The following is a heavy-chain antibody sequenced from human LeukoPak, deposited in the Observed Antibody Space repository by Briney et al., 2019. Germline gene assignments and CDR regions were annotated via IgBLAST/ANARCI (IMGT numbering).Heavy chain of an antibody. CDR3: ASPLLRYSSSSSIYAFDI. V-gene: IGHV4-34*01. CDR1: GGSFSGYY. Sequence: SETLSLTCAVYGGSFSGYYWSWIRQPPGKGLEWIGEINHRGSTNYNPSLKSRVTISVDTSKNQFSLKLSSVTAADTAVYYCASPLLRYSSSSSIYAFDIWGQGTMVTVSS. CDR2: INHRGST. J-gene: IGHJ3*02. D-gene: IGHD6-6*01.